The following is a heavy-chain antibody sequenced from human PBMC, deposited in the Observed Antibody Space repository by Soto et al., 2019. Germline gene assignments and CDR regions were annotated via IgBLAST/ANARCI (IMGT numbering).Heavy chain of an antibody. V-gene: IGHV4-39*01. Sequence: SETLSLTCTVSGGSISSSSYYWGWIRQPPGKGLEWIGSIYYSGSTYYNPSLKSRVTISVDTSKNQFSLKLSSVTAADTAVYYCARLVGSSWYGWFDPWGQGTLVTVS. CDR1: GGSISSSSYY. J-gene: IGHJ5*02. CDR2: IYYSGST. CDR3: ARLVGSSWYGWFDP. D-gene: IGHD6-13*01.